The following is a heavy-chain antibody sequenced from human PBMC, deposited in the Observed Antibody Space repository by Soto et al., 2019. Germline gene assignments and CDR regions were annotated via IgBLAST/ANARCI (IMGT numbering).Heavy chain of an antibody. Sequence: EVQLLESGGGLVQPGGSLRLSCAASGFTFSSYAMSWVRQAPGKGLEWVSAISGSGGSTYYADSVKGRFTISRDKSKNKLYLQMNSLRADDTAVYYCAKAGDIVVVVAATDYWGQGTLVTFSS. V-gene: IGHV3-23*01. J-gene: IGHJ4*02. CDR1: GFTFSSYA. CDR2: ISGSGGST. D-gene: IGHD2-15*01. CDR3: AKAGDIVVVVAATDY.